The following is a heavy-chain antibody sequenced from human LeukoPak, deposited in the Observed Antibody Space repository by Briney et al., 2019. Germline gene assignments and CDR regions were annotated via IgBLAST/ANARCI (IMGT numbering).Heavy chain of an antibody. J-gene: IGHJ4*02. V-gene: IGHV3-23*01. Sequence: GGSLRLSCGASGFTFSAYAMSWVRQAPGKGLEWVSAISGSGGSTYYADSVKGRFTISRDNSKNTLYLQMNSLRAEDTAIYYCARSNYYDSSGYYYDLDYWGQGTLVTVSS. CDR1: GFTFSAYA. CDR3: ARSNYYDSSGYYYDLDY. D-gene: IGHD3-22*01. CDR2: ISGSGGST.